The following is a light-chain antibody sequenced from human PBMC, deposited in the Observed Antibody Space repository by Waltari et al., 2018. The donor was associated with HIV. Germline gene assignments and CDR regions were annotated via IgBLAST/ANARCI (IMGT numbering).Light chain of an antibody. V-gene: IGLV1-44*01. CDR1: SSKIGRNT. CDR2: SNN. CDR3: ATWDDRMNGVV. Sequence: QSVLSQPPSASGTPGQRVTISCSGGSSKIGRNTVNWYQQLPGTASQLLIYSNNQRPSGVTDRVSGYKSGTSASLDISGLQSEDEADYYCATWDDRMNGVVFGGGTKLTVL. J-gene: IGLJ2*01.